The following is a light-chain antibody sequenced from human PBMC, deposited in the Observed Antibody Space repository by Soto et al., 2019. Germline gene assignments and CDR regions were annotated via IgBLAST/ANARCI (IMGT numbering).Light chain of an antibody. J-gene: IGKJ1*01. Sequence: DIQMTQSPFSLPASVGDRVNITCRASQSISNYLAWYQQKPGKVPKLLIYAASTLQSGVPSRFSGSGSGTDFTLTISSLQPEDVATYYCQKYNSAPRGTFGQGTKVEIK. V-gene: IGKV1-27*01. CDR3: QKYNSAPRGT. CDR2: AAS. CDR1: QSISNY.